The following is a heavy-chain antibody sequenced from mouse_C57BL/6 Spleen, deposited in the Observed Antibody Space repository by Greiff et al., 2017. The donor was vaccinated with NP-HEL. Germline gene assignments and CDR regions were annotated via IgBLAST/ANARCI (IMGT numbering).Heavy chain of an antibody. J-gene: IGHJ4*01. CDR2: IHPNSGST. CDR1: GYTFTSYW. Sequence: QVQLQQPGAELVKPGASVKLSCKASGYTFTSYWMHWVKQRPGQGLEWIGMIHPNSGSTNYNEKFKSKATLTVDKTSSTAYMQLSSLTSEDSAVYYCARWRDYEAMDYWGQGTSVTVSS. V-gene: IGHV1-64*01. CDR3: ARWRDYEAMDY.